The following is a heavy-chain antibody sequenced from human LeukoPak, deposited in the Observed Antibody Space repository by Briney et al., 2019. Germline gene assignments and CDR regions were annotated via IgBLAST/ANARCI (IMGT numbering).Heavy chain of an antibody. Sequence: GGSLRLSCVASGFTFSTYSMNWVRQAPGKGLEWVSYISSSSSTIYYADSVKGRFTISRDNAKKSLFLQTNSLRADDTAVYYCARDDGSLTPSFFDYWGQGTLVTVSS. V-gene: IGHV3-48*01. CDR1: GFTFSTYS. CDR3: ARDDGSLTPSFFDY. J-gene: IGHJ4*02. D-gene: IGHD4-23*01. CDR2: ISSSSSTI.